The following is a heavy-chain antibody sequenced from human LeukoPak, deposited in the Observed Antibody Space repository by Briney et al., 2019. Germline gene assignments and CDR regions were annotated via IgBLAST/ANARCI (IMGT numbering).Heavy chain of an antibody. CDR2: ITTTVGNT. Sequence: GGSLRLSCVASGFTFTDYAMTWVRQPPGRRLEWVSTITTTVGNTHYADSVKGRFTVSRDDSKGTLFLQMNSLRAEDTGVYYCAKRPYGSGGGHFDHWGQGTLVTVSS. CDR3: AKRPYGSGGGHFDH. D-gene: IGHD3-10*01. V-gene: IGHV3-23*01. CDR1: GFTFTDYA. J-gene: IGHJ4*02.